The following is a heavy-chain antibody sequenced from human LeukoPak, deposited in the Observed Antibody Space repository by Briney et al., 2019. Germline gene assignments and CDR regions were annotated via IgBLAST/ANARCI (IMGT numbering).Heavy chain of an antibody. D-gene: IGHD3-3*01. CDR3: ARGLRFLDTYFDY. J-gene: IGHJ4*02. Sequence: PGGSLRLSCAASGFTFSSYAMSWVRQAPGKGLEWVSAISGSGGSTYYADSVKGRFTISRDNSKNTLYLQMNSLRAEDTAVYYCARGLRFLDTYFDYWGQGTLVTVSS. CDR2: ISGSGGST. CDR1: GFTFSSYA. V-gene: IGHV3-23*01.